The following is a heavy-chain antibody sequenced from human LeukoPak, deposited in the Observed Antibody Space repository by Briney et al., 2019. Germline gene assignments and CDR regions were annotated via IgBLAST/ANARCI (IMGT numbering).Heavy chain of an antibody. CDR2: IYYSGST. D-gene: IGHD3-22*01. J-gene: IGHJ4*02. CDR1: GGSINSYY. Sequence: SETLSLTCTVSGGSINSYYRSWIRQPPGKGLEWIGYIYYSGSTKYNPSLESRATMSVDTSKNQFSLKLSSVTAADTAVYFCARTGYDSSGYAPDYWGQGTLVTVSS. CDR3: ARTGYDSSGYAPDY. V-gene: IGHV4-59*08.